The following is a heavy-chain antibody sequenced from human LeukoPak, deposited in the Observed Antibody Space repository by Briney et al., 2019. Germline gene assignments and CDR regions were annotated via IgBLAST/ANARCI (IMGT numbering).Heavy chain of an antibody. CDR2: IIPIFGTA. D-gene: IGHD4/OR15-4a*01. V-gene: IGHV1-69*13. CDR1: GGTFSSYA. Sequence: GASVKVSCKASGGTFSSYAISWVRQAPGQGLEWMGGIIPIFGTANYAQKFQGRVTITADESTSTAYMELSSLRSGETAVYYCARDDTESPLGAAWGQGTLVTVSS. CDR3: ARDDTESPLGAA. J-gene: IGHJ5*02.